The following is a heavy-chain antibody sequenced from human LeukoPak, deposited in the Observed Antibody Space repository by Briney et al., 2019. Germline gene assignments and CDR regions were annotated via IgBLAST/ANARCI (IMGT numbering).Heavy chain of an antibody. CDR3: ARNYYDSSGYDPFDP. V-gene: IGHV4-59*01. J-gene: IGHJ5*02. CDR1: GGSISSYY. D-gene: IGHD3-22*01. CDR2: IYYSGST. Sequence: PSETLSLTCTVSGGSISSYYWSWIRQPPGKGLEWIGYIYYSGSTNYNPSLKSRVTISVDTSKNQFSLKLSSVTAADTAVYYCARNYYDSSGYDPFDPRGQGTLVTVSS.